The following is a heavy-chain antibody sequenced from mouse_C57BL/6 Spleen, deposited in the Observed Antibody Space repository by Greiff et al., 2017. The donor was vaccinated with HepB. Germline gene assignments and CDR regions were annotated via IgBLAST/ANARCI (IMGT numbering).Heavy chain of an antibody. D-gene: IGHD1-1*01. CDR3: ARMNYGSSYEWYFDV. Sequence: EVKLMESGGGLVKPGGSLKLSCAASGFTFSDYGMHWVRQAPEKGLEWVAYISSGSSTIYYADTVKGRFTISRDNAKNTLFLQMTSLRSEDTAMYYCARMNYGSSYEWYFDVWGTGTTVTVSS. V-gene: IGHV5-17*01. J-gene: IGHJ1*03. CDR2: ISSGSSTI. CDR1: GFTFSDYG.